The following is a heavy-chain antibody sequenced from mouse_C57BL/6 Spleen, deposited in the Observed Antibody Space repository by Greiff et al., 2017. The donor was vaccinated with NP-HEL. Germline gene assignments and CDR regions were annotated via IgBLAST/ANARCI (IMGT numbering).Heavy chain of an antibody. J-gene: IGHJ2*01. Sequence: VQLQQSGPELVKPGASVKISCKASGYSFTGYYMNWVKQSPEKSLEWIGEINPSTGGTTYNQKFKAKATLTVDKSSSTAYMQLKSLTSEDSAVYYCARKEYYYGSSFPYFDYWGQGTTLTVSS. CDR3: ARKEYYYGSSFPYFDY. D-gene: IGHD1-1*01. CDR2: INPSTGGT. V-gene: IGHV1-42*01. CDR1: GYSFTGYY.